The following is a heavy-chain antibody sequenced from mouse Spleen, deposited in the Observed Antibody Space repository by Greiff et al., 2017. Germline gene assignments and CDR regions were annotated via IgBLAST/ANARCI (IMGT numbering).Heavy chain of an antibody. V-gene: IGHV2-2*01. J-gene: IGHJ3*01. CDR1: GFSLTSYG. Sequence: VKLMESGPGLVQPSQSLSITCTVSGFSLTSYGVHWVRQSPGKGLEWLGVIWSGGSTDYNAAFISRLSISKDNSKSQVFFKMNSLQADDTAIYYCASPGRWFAYWGQGTLVTVSA. CDR3: ASPGRWFAY. CDR2: IWSGGST.